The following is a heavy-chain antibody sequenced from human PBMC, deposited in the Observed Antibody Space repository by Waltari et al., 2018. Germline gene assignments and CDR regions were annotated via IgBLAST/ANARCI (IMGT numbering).Heavy chain of an antibody. D-gene: IGHD6-13*01. CDR2: ISWNSRTK. CDR3: VKDGRSRYGFEY. J-gene: IGHJ4*02. CDR1: GFTFDDNA. V-gene: IGHV3-9*01. Sequence: EVQLVESGGGLAQPGRSLRLSCAASGFTFDDNAMHWVRQAPGKGLEWVSGISWNSRTKGYADSVKGRFTISRDNAKNSLYLQMNSLRPEDTALYYCVKDGRSRYGFEYWGQGTLVTVPS.